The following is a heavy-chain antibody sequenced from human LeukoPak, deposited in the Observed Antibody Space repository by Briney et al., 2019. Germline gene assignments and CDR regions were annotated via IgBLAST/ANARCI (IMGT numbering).Heavy chain of an antibody. CDR2: ITSDGSST. CDR1: GFTFKNAW. J-gene: IGHJ4*02. V-gene: IGHV3-74*03. CDR3: ARDWYHAIDY. D-gene: IGHD2-2*01. Sequence: PGGSLRLSCEASGFTFKNAWMIWVRQAPGKGLVWVARITSDGSSTTYAESVKGRFTISRDNAKNTLYLQMNSLRAEDTAVYYCARDWYHAIDYWGQGTLVTVSS.